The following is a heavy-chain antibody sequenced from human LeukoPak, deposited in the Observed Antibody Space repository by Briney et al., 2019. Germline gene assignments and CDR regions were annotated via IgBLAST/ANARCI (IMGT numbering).Heavy chain of an antibody. Sequence: GRSLRLSCAASGFTFSSHGMSWVRQAPGKGLEWVSTISGSGDNTYYADSVKGRFTISRDNSKNTLYLQMNSLRAEDTAVYYCAKVTYGSGTYGAFDYWGQGTLVTVSS. CDR3: AKVTYGSGTYGAFDY. V-gene: IGHV3-23*01. CDR1: GFTFSSHG. D-gene: IGHD3-10*01. J-gene: IGHJ4*02. CDR2: ISGSGDNT.